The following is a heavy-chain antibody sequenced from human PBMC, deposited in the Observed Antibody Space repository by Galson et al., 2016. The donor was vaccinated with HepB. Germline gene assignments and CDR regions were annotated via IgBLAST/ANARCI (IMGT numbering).Heavy chain of an antibody. CDR1: GFTFSSYG. CDR2: IGGHTSST. Sequence: SLRLSCAASGFTFSSYGMNWVRQAPGRGLEWIAYIGGHTSSTFYADSVKGRFTISRDNATNSLSLHMIGLRAEDTAVYYCARARYSSDAHPGYYFDYWGQGTLVPVSS. D-gene: IGHD6-19*01. CDR3: ARARYSSDAHPGYYFDY. V-gene: IGHV3-48*01. J-gene: IGHJ4*02.